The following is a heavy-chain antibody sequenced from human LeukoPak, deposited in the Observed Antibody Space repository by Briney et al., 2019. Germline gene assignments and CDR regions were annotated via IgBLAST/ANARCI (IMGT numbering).Heavy chain of an antibody. J-gene: IGHJ5*02. CDR1: GGSIFADY. D-gene: IGHD3-10*01. CDR2: IYYSGSA. CDR3: ARTGVTMVRGVILAAGDWFNP. V-gene: IGHV4-59*08. Sequence: SETLSLTCSVSGGSIFADYWSWIRQPPGKGLEWIGYIYYSGSANYNPSLKSRITISVDTSKNQFSLKLSSVTAADTAVYYCARTGVTMVRGVILAAGDWFNPWGQGTLVTVSS.